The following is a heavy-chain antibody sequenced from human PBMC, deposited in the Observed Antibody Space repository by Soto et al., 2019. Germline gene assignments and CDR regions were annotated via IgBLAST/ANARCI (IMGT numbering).Heavy chain of an antibody. D-gene: IGHD4-17*01. CDR2: ISSSDGTR. J-gene: IGHJ4*02. CDR3: ARESHTVANTDFDY. V-gene: IGHV3-48*03. CDR1: GFTFRAFE. Sequence: GGSLRLSCAASGFTFRAFEMSWVRQAPGKGLEWVSYISSSDGTRYYADSVKGRFTISRDNAKSSLYLQMNSLRAEDTAVYYCARESHTVANTDFDYWGQGTLVTVSS.